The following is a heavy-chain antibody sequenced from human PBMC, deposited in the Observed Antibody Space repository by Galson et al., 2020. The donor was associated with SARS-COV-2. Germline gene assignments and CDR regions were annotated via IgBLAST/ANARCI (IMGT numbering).Heavy chain of an antibody. CDR2: TYDSGST. CDR3: ARHGRGELLFPFDY. J-gene: IGHJ4*02. D-gene: IGHD1-26*01. V-gene: IGHV4-39*01. CDR1: GGSISSSIYF. Sequence: SETLSLTCTVSGGSISSSIYFWGWIRQPPGKALQWIGTTYDSGSTYYDPSLKSRLTISVDTSKNQFSLKLSSVTAADTAVYYCARHGRGELLFPFDYWCQGILVTVSS.